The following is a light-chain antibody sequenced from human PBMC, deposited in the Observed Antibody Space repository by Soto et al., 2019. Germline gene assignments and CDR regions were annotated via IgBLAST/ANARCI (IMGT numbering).Light chain of an antibody. CDR2: GAS. V-gene: IGKV3-15*01. J-gene: IGKJ1*01. CDR1: QSVSTN. Sequence: EIVMTQSPATLSVSPGERATLSCRASQSVSTNLAWYQQKPVQAPRLLIFGASTRATGIPVRFSGSGSGRQFTLTITTLQSEDFAVYYCHQYNDGPAGTFGQGTKVGIK. CDR3: HQYNDGPAGT.